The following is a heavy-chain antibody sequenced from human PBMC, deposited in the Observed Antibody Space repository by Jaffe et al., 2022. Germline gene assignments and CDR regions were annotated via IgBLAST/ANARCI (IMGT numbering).Heavy chain of an antibody. Sequence: QVQLVESGGGVVQPGGSLRLSCAASGFTFSSYGMHWVRQAPGKGLEWVAFIRYDGSNKYYADSVKGRFTISRDNSKNTLYLQMNSLRAEDTAVYYCAKDRRYRVPAALDGYWGQGTLVTVSS. CDR3: AKDRRYRVPAALDGY. CDR1: GFTFSSYG. J-gene: IGHJ4*02. CDR2: IRYDGSNK. D-gene: IGHD2-2*01. V-gene: IGHV3-30*02.